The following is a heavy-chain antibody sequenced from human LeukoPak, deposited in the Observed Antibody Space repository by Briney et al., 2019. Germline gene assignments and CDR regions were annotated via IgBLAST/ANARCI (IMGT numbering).Heavy chain of an antibody. CDR1: GDSVSSNSAA. V-gene: IGHV6-1*01. CDR2: TYYRSKWYY. Sequence: SQTLSLTCSISGDSVSSNSAAWNWIRQSPSRGLEWLGRTYYRSKWYYEYAASVNSRITINQDTSKNQFSLQLNSVAPEDTAVYYCARDPGGNPTDDAFDIWGQGTMVTVSS. D-gene: IGHD4-23*01. CDR3: ARDPGGNPTDDAFDI. J-gene: IGHJ3*02.